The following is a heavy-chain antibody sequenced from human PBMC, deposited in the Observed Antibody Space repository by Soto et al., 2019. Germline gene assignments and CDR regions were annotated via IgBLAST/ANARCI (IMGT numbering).Heavy chain of an antibody. V-gene: IGHV3-23*01. D-gene: IGHD3-10*01. Sequence: EVQLLESGGGLVQPGGSLRLSCAASGFTFSSYAMSWVRQAPGKGLEWVSAISGSGGSTYYVDSVKGRFTISRDNSKNTLYLQMNSLRAEDTAVYYCAKRRLLWFGELLDYWGQGTLVTVSS. J-gene: IGHJ4*02. CDR1: GFTFSSYA. CDR2: ISGSGGST. CDR3: AKRRLLWFGELLDY.